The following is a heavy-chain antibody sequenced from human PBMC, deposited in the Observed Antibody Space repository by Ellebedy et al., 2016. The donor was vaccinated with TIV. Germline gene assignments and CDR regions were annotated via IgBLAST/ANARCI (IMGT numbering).Heavy chain of an antibody. V-gene: IGHV3-21*01. Sequence: PGGSLRLSCAASGFTFSSYNMNRVRQAPGRGLEWVSSITGRSAYIKYADSVKGRFTISRDNGKNSVYLQMNSLSVEDTAIYYCPRDLREWPDHMGFYFYGLDVWGQGATVTVSS. CDR1: GFTFSSYN. CDR3: PRDLREWPDHMGFYFYGLDV. D-gene: IGHD3-3*01. J-gene: IGHJ6*02. CDR2: ITGRSAYI.